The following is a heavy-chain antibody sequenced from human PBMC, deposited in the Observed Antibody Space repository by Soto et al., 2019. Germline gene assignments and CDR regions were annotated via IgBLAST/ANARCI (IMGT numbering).Heavy chain of an antibody. CDR3: AREGINNYNEYYFDS. Sequence: GGSLRLSCAASGFTFSAYSMNWVRQAPGKGLEWVSSISGSGNYTHYADFLRGRFTISRDNAKTSLYLQMNSLRAEDTAVYYCAREGINNYNEYYFDSWGQGTVATVSS. CDR1: GFTFSAYS. V-gene: IGHV3-21*01. CDR2: ISGSGNYT. D-gene: IGHD4-4*01. J-gene: IGHJ4*02.